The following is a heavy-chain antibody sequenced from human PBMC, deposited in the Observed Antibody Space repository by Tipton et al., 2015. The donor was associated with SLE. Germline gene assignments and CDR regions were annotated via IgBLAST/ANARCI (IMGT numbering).Heavy chain of an antibody. V-gene: IGHV3-30*02. CDR2: IQYDGSNE. CDR3: AKERSPTINAKRTYDMEV. D-gene: IGHD3-22*01. CDR1: GFPFSTYG. J-gene: IGHJ6*02. Sequence: SLRLSCVASGFPFSTYGMHWVRQTPGKGLEWVAFIQYDGSNEYYEDSVKGRFTISRDNSKNTVFLHMDSLRTDDTGVFYCAKERSPTINAKRTYDMEVWGQGTTVTVS.